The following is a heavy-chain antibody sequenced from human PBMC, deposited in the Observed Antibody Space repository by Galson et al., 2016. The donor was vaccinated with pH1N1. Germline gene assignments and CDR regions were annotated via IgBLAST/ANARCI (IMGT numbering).Heavy chain of an antibody. CDR2: VYPGDCDT. V-gene: IGHV5-51*01. CDR3: ARLDRYCSGGTCFTFWFDP. Sequence: QSGAEVKKPGESLKISCKGSGYNFTTYWIGWVRQMPGKGLEWMGIVYPGDCDTKYSPSFQGRVTFSVDKSTSTAYLQWRHLKAPDTAMYYCARLDRYCSGGTCFTFWFDPWGQGTLVTVSS. CDR1: GYNFTTYW. D-gene: IGHD2-15*01. J-gene: IGHJ5*02.